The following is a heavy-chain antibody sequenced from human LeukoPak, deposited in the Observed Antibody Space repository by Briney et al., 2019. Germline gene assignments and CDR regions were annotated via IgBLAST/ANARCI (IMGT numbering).Heavy chain of an antibody. CDR2: IRYDGSNK. J-gene: IGHJ6*03. D-gene: IGHD5-12*01. CDR1: GFTFSSYG. Sequence: GGSLRLSCAASGFTFSSYGMHWVRQAPGKGLEWVAFIRYDGSNKYYADSVKGRFTVSRDNSKNTLYLQMKSLRAEDTAVYYCAKGGGYEAQYYYYYLDVWGKGATVTISS. CDR3: AKGGGYEAQYYYYYLDV. V-gene: IGHV3-30*02.